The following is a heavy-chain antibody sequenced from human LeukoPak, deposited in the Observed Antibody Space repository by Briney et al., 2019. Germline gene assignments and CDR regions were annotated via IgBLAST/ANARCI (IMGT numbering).Heavy chain of an antibody. V-gene: IGHV3-66*01. CDR3: ARSPTFGGSGYYPPPFDY. J-gene: IGHJ4*02. D-gene: IGHD3-3*01. CDR2: IYSGGST. CDR1: GFTVSSNY. Sequence: PGGSLRLSCAASGFTVSSNYMSWVRQAPGKGLEWVSVIYSGGSTYYADSVKGRFTISRDNSKNTLYLQMNSLRAEDTAVYYCARSPTFGGSGYYPPPFDYWGQGTLVTVSS.